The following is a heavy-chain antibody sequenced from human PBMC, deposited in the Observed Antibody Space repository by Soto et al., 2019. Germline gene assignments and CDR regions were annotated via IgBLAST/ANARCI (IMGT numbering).Heavy chain of an antibody. CDR2: ISWNGDII. V-gene: IGHV3-9*01. CDR3: ARGGGFGGLLARYGMDV. D-gene: IGHD3-10*01. CDR1: GFTFGDYA. J-gene: IGHJ6*02. Sequence: GGSLRLSCTVSGFTFGDYAMHWVRQGPGKGLEWVSGISWNGDIIGYADTVKGRFTISRDNADKSLYLQMNSLRREDTAFYSCARGGGFGGLLARYGMDVWGHGTTVTVSS.